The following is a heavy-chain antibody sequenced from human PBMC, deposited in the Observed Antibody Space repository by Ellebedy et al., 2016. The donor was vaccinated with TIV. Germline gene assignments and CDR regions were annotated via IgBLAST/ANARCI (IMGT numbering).Heavy chain of an antibody. CDR2: IYYSGST. CDR3: ARDCSGGSCYYYYGMDV. Sequence: SETLSLTCTVSGGSISSYYWSWIRQPPGKGLEWIGYIYYSGSTNYNPSLKSRVTISVDTSKNQFSLKLSSVTAADTAVYYRARDCSGGSCYYYYGMDVWGQGTTVTVSS. D-gene: IGHD2-15*01. J-gene: IGHJ6*02. CDR1: GGSISSYY. V-gene: IGHV4-59*01.